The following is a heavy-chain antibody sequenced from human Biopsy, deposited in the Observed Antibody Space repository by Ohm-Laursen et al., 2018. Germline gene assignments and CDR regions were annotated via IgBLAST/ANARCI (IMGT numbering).Heavy chain of an antibody. V-gene: IGHV1-69*04. J-gene: IGHJ6*02. CDR1: GDTFTTSA. Sequence: AASVKASCQASGDTFTTSAISWVRQVPGHGLDWMGRIIPILGTVDYGQNFQGRVTIRADTSTTFLELTSLRDDDTAVYYCVSGDIGGIGLDVWGLGTTVTVSS. CDR2: IIPILGTV. D-gene: IGHD3-10*01. CDR3: VSGDIGGIGLDV.